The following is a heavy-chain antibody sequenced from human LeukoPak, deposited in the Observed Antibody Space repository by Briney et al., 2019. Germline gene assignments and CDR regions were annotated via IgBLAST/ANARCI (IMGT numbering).Heavy chain of an antibody. CDR2: ISGDEIWT. CDR3: AREYNSGPKQTDAFDI. V-gene: IGHV3-74*01. CDR1: XXTXXNXX. J-gene: IGHJ3*02. Sequence: SLRXSCAASXXTXXNXXMHWVRQTPGKGLXWVSXISGDEIWTSYADSVKGRFIISRDNAKNTVYLQMSSLRTEDTAVYYCAREYNSGPKQTDAFDIWGQGTMVTVSS. D-gene: IGHD3-22*01.